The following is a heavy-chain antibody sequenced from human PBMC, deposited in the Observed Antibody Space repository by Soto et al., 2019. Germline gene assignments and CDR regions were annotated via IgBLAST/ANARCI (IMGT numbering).Heavy chain of an antibody. D-gene: IGHD2-2*01. V-gene: IGHV3-73*01. CDR1: GFTFSGSA. J-gene: IGHJ6*03. CDR2: IRSKANSYAT. CDR3: TRDECSSTSCYGGGYYYYYYMDV. Sequence: PGGSLRLSCAASGFTFSGSAMHWVRQASGKGLEWVGRIRSKANSYATAYAASVKGRFTISRGDSKNTAYLQMNSLKTEDTAVYYCTRDECSSTSCYGGGYYYYYYMDVWGKGTTVTVSS.